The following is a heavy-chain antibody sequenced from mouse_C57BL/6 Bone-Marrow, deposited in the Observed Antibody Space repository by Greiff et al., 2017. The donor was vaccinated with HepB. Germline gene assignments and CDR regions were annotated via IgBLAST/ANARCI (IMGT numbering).Heavy chain of an antibody. CDR1: GYTFTDYE. Sequence: QVQLQQSGAELVRPGASVTLSCKASGYTFTDYEMHWVKQTPVHGLEWIGAIDPETGGTAYNQKFKGKAILTADKSSSTAYMELRSLTSVASAVYYCTRLDYGKGFAYWGQGTLVTVSA. V-gene: IGHV1-15*01. CDR2: IDPETGGT. CDR3: TRLDYGKGFAY. J-gene: IGHJ3*01. D-gene: IGHD2-1*01.